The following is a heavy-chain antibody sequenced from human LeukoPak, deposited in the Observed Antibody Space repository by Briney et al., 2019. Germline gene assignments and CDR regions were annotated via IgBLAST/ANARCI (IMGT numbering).Heavy chain of an antibody. J-gene: IGHJ3*02. Sequence: PGGSLRLSCAATGFNFSSYWMNWVRQAPGKGLEWVANIKHDGSEKYYVDSVKDRFTISRDHAKNSLYLQTNSLRAEDTAVYYCARVEREDGYSERYRAFAIWGQGTMVTVSS. CDR2: IKHDGSEK. CDR1: GFNFSSYW. CDR3: ARVEREDGYSERYRAFAI. V-gene: IGHV3-7*01. D-gene: IGHD1-26*01.